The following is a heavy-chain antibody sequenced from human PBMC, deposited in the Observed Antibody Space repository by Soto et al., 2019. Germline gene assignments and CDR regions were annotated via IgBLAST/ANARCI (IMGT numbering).Heavy chain of an antibody. Sequence: SETLSLTCNVSGGSISTSNYYWAWVRQAPGKGLEWIANIYYRGDTYYHPSLRTRLTVSVDTSKNQFSLRLTSLTAADTAMYFCASLQVPGNFDYWGQGTLVTVSS. CDR3: ASLQVPGNFDY. J-gene: IGHJ4*02. V-gene: IGHV4-39*01. D-gene: IGHD6-13*01. CDR2: IYYRGDT. CDR1: GGSISTSNYY.